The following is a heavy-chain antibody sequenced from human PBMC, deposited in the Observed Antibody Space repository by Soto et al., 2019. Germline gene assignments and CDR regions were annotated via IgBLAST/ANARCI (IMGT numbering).Heavy chain of an antibody. Sequence: QLQLQESGPGLVKPSETLSLTCTVSGGSISSSSYYWGWIRQPPGKGLEWIGSIYYSGRTYYNPSLKSRVTISVDTSKNQFSLKLSSVPAADTAVYYCARTRAVWFDPWGQGTLVTVSS. CDR1: GGSISSSSYY. V-gene: IGHV4-39*01. J-gene: IGHJ5*02. D-gene: IGHD6-19*01. CDR3: ARTRAVWFDP. CDR2: IYYSGRT.